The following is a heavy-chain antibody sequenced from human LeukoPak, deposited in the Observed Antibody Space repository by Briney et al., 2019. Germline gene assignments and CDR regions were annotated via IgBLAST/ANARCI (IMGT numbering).Heavy chain of an antibody. D-gene: IGHD4-17*01. V-gene: IGHV3-15*01. J-gene: IGHJ1*01. CDR3: ATEYYGAYNF. CDR1: GFTFNNAW. CDR2: IKSKGDGGTT. Sequence: GGSLRLSCSASGFTFNNAWMSWVRQAPGKGLEWVGRIKSKGDGGTTDYAAPVKGRFTISRDDSKNTLYLQMNSLKTEDTAVYFCATEYYGAYNFWGQGTLVTVSS.